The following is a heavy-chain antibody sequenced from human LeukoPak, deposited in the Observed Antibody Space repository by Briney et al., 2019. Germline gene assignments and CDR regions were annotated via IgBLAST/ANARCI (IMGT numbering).Heavy chain of an antibody. Sequence: GGSLRLSCAASGFTFSNYAMSWVRQAPGKGLEWVSAIGGSGDNTYYADSVKGRFTISRDNSKNTLYLQMNSLRAEDTAVYYCARHNYDVDFDYWGQGTLVTVSS. V-gene: IGHV3-23*01. CDR1: GFTFSNYA. J-gene: IGHJ4*02. CDR3: ARHNYDVDFDY. D-gene: IGHD3-3*01. CDR2: IGGSGDNT.